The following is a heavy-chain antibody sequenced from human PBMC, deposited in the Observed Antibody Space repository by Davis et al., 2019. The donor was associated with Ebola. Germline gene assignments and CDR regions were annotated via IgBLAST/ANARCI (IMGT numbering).Heavy chain of an antibody. CDR3: TRQPLGTGTTDR. J-gene: IGHJ6*04. Sequence: GESLKISCAASGFTFSDCPIHWVRQASGKGLEWVGRIRERAKGYVTGYAASVRGRFIVSRDDSKNTAYLQMNSLKTEDTAVYFCTRQPLGTGTTDRWGKGTTVTVSS. V-gene: IGHV3-73*01. CDR1: GFTFSDCP. CDR2: IRERAKGYVT. D-gene: IGHD1-1*01.